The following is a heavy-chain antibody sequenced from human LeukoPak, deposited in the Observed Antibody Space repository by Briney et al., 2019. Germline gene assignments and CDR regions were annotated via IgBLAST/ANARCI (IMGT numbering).Heavy chain of an antibody. CDR1: GGSVNNGNHY. V-gene: IGHV4-30-4*01. D-gene: IGHD2-15*01. CDR3: ARAGYCSGSTCYSWFFDL. Sequence: SETLSLTCTVSGGSVNNGNHYWTWIRQPPGKGLEWIGYIYYSGSTCYNPSLKSRLTISIDTSKNQFSLKLTSVTAADTAVYYCARAGYCSGSTCYSWFFDLWGRGTLVTVSS. CDR2: IYYSGST. J-gene: IGHJ2*01.